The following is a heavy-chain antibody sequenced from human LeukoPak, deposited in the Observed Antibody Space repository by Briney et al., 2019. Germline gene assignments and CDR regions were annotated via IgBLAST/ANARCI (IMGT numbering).Heavy chain of an antibody. CDR2: ISGSGGST. CDR3: AKDDLYSISWDPYYGMDV. J-gene: IGHJ6*04. CDR1: GFIFSNYA. V-gene: IGHV3-23*01. Sequence: PGGALRLSCAASGFIFSNYAMRWLRQAPGKGLEWVSAISGSGGSTYYADSVKGRFTISRDNSKNTLYLQMNSLRAEDTAVYYCAKDDLYSISWDPYYGMDVWGEGTTVTVSS. D-gene: IGHD6-13*01.